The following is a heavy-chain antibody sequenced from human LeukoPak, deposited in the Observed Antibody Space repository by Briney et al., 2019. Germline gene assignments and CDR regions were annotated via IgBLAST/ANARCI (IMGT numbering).Heavy chain of an antibody. Sequence: PSETLSFTCTVSGGSISSTSYYWGWIRQPPGKGLEWIGSIFYSGSTYCNPSLKSRVTISVDTSKNQFSLKLNSVTAADTAVYYCARRSWGNYYMDVRGKGTTVIVSS. CDR1: GGSISSTSYY. CDR2: IFYSGST. D-gene: IGHD3-16*01. J-gene: IGHJ6*03. V-gene: IGHV4-39*01. CDR3: ARRSWGNYYMDV.